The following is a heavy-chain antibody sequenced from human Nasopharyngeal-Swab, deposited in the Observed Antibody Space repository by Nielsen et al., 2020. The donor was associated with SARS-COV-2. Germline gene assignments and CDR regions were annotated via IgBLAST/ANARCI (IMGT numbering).Heavy chain of an antibody. J-gene: IGHJ2*01. Sequence: WIRQPPGKGLEWVAVISYDGSNKYYADSVKGRFTISRDNSKNTLYLQMNSLRAEDTAAYYCARDRTRTARKVYWYFDLWGRGTLVTVSS. V-gene: IGHV3-30-3*01. CDR2: ISYDGSNK. CDR3: ARDRTRTARKVYWYFDL. D-gene: IGHD5-18*01.